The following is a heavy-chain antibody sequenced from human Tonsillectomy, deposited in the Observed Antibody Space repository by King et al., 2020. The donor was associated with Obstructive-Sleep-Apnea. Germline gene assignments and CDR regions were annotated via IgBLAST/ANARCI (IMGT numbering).Heavy chain of an antibody. D-gene: IGHD2-8*02. CDR3: ARDLLGGVY. CDR1: GFTFSSYA. CDR2: ISYDGSNK. Sequence: VQLVESGGGVVQPGRSLRLSCAASGFTFSSYAMHWVRQAPGKGLEWVAVISYDGSNKYYADSVKGRFTISRDNSKNTLYLQMNSLRAEDTAVYYCARDLLGGVYWGQGTLVTVSS. J-gene: IGHJ4*02. V-gene: IGHV3-30*04.